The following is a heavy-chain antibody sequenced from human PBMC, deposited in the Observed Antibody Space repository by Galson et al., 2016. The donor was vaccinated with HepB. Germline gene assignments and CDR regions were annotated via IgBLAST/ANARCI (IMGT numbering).Heavy chain of an antibody. D-gene: IGHD4-23*01. J-gene: IGHJ5*02. CDR1: GFSFSSYA. V-gene: IGHV3-23*01. CDR2: IGGSGNKT. Sequence: SLRLSCAASGFSFSSYAMSWVRQAPGKELHWVSGIGGSGNKTYSADSVEGRFTISRDNAKNTLYLQMNSLRAEDTAVYFCVRDHSVVPTTAYNWFDPWGRGTLVTVSS. CDR3: VRDHSVVPTTAYNWFDP.